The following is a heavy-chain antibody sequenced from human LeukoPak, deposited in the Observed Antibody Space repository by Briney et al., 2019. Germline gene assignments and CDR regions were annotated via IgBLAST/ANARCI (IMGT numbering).Heavy chain of an antibody. CDR2: IHPGHSDT. J-gene: IGHJ4*02. CDR3: ARRRISKELDY. CDR1: GYSFTNYW. V-gene: IGHV5-51*01. Sequence: GESLKISCKGYGYSFTNYWIGWVRRMPGKGLEWMGIIHPGHSDTRYSPSFQGQVTVSADTSLNIAYLQWGSLKASDTAMYFCARRRISKELDYWGQGTLVTVPS. D-gene: IGHD2-2*01.